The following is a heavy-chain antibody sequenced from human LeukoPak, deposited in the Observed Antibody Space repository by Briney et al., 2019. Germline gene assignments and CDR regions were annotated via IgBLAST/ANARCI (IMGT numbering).Heavy chain of an antibody. D-gene: IGHD1-26*01. Sequence: PSETLSLTCSVSGGSFSSYYWSWIRQPPGKGLEWIGYIYFSGSTNCNPSLKSRVTISVDTSKNQLSLKLSSVTAADTAVYYCARHSGSYYPDIWGQGTMVTVSS. CDR1: GGSFSSYY. V-gene: IGHV4-59*08. CDR2: IYFSGST. CDR3: ARHSGSYYPDI. J-gene: IGHJ3*02.